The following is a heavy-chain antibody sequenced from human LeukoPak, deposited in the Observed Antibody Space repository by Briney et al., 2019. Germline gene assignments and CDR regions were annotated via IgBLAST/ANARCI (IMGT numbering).Heavy chain of an antibody. V-gene: IGHV3-33*06. CDR2: IWYDGSNK. Sequence: GRSLRLSCAASGFTFSSYGMHWVRQAPGKGLEWVAVIWYDGSNKYYADSVKGRFTISRDNSKNTLYLQMNSLRAEDTAVYYCAKDSAGGSSAYSDYWGQGTLVTVSS. D-gene: IGHD3-22*01. CDR1: GFTFSSYG. CDR3: AKDSAGGSSAYSDY. J-gene: IGHJ4*02.